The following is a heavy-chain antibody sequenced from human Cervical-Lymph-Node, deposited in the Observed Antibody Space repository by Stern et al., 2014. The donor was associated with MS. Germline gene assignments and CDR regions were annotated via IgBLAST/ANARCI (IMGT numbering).Heavy chain of an antibody. V-gene: IGHV1-18*01. CDR1: GYTLSNHG. D-gene: IGHD6-13*01. CDR3: ARDRAEAPASSSDF. J-gene: IGHJ4*02. CDR2: ISDYNWDT. Sequence: QMQLVQSGVEVKKPGASVKVSCKASGYTLSNHGISWVRQAPGQGLEWMGWISDYNWDTFYAQSLQARVTVTTATSTSTAYMELRSLRSDDTAIYFCARDRAEAPASSSDFWGQGTLVTVSS.